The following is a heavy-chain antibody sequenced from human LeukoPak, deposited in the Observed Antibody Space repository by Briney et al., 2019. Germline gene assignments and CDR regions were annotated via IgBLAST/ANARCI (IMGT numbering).Heavy chain of an antibody. CDR3: ARGTMIGEY. D-gene: IGHD3-10*02. J-gene: IGHJ4*02. Sequence: GGALRLSRAAPGVTFSTYLMHWGRPTPGKGLVWVSRINTDGSTTGYADSVKGRFTISRDNAKNTLYLQMSSLRAEDTAVYYCARGTMIGEYWGQGTLVTVSS. CDR1: GVTFSTYL. CDR2: INTDGSTT. V-gene: IGHV3-74*01.